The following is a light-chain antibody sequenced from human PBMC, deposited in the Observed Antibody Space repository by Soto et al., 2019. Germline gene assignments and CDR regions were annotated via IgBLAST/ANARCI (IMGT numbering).Light chain of an antibody. J-gene: IGKJ4*01. CDR2: DAS. V-gene: IGKV3-15*01. CDR3: QQYNNWPPLT. Sequence: MTQSPATLSVSPGERATLSCRASQFIGSNLAWYQQKPGEAPRLLMYDASSRATGIPARFSGSGSGTELALTISSLQSEDFAIHYCQQYNNWPPLTFGGGTKVEIK. CDR1: QFIGSN.